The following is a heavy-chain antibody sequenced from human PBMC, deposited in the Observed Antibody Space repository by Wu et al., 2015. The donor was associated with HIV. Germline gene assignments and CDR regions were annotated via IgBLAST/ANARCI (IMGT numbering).Heavy chain of an antibody. CDR1: GGTFSSYA. Sequence: QVQLVQSGAEVKKPGSSVKVSCKASGGTFSSYAISWVRQAPGQGLEWMGRIIPIFGTANYAQKFQGRVTITADESTSTAYMELSSLRSDDTAVYYCARDAAAAAMDWGLLQHWGQGTLVTVSS. D-gene: IGHD6-13*01. V-gene: IGHV1-69*13. CDR3: ARDAAAAAMDWGLLQH. J-gene: IGHJ1*01. CDR2: IIPIFGTA.